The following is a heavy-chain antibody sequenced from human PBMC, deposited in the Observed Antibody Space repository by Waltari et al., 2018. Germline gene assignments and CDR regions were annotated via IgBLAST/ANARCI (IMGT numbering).Heavy chain of an antibody. CDR2: VSGSGGGT. CDR1: GFTLFKYA. J-gene: IGHJ4*02. D-gene: IGHD3-3*01. V-gene: IGHV3-23*04. CDR3: AKDLVDFWRGAFDY. Sequence: EVQLVESGGGLVQPGGSLRLSCAASGFTLFKYARDWVRQAPGKGLGWVSSVSGSGGGTFYADSLKGRFTISRDNSKKTLYLEMNSLGAEDTAIYYCAKDLVDFWRGAFDYWGQGTLVSVSS.